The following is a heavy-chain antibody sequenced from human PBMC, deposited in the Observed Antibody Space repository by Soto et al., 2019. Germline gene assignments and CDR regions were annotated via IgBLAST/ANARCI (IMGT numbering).Heavy chain of an antibody. J-gene: IGHJ6*02. CDR1: GGSISSHY. Sequence: SETLSLTCTVSGGSISSHYWSWIRQPPGKGLEWIGYIHYSGSTSYNPSLKGRVTISIDTSKNQFSLNLSSVTAADTAVYFCARDEIMLIYGLCASDCYYYGLDGWGQGTTVTVSS. CDR3: ARDEIMLIYGLCASDCYYYGLDG. CDR2: IHYSGST. V-gene: IGHV4-59*11. D-gene: IGHD2-8*01.